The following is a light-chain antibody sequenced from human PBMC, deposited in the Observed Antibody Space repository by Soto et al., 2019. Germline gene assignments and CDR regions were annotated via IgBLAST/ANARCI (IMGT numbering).Light chain of an antibody. V-gene: IGLV2-14*01. CDR2: DVS. Sequence: QSVLTQPASVSGSPGQSITISCTGNSSDIGFYNYVSWYQQHPGKAPKLMIFDVSNRPSGVSNRFSGSKSGNTASLTISGLQAEDEADYYCSSYTSTNTLIVFGGGTKVTVL. CDR3: SSYTSTNTLIV. J-gene: IGLJ2*01. CDR1: SSDIGFYNY.